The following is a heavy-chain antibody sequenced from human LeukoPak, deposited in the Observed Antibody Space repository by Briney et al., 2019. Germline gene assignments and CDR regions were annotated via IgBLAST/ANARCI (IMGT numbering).Heavy chain of an antibody. D-gene: IGHD6-13*01. J-gene: IGHJ4*02. CDR3: ARRRAAAGMGHFDY. CDR2: INHSGST. Sequence: SETLSLTCAVYGGSFSGYYWSWIRQPPGKGLEWIGEINHSGSTNYNPSLKSRVTISVDTSKNQFSLKLSSVTAADTAVYYCARRRAAAGMGHFDYWGQGTLVTVSS. V-gene: IGHV4-34*01. CDR1: GGSFSGYY.